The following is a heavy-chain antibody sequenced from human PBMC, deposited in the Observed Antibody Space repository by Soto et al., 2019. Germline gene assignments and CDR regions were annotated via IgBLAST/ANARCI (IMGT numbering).Heavy chain of an antibody. V-gene: IGHV2-5*02. J-gene: IGHJ4*02. Sequence: QITLKESGPTLVKPTQTLTLTCTFSGFSLTTTGVAVGWIRQPPGKALEWLALVYWDDNKRYSSSLNNRVTVTKYTSKNQVVLTMTNMDPVDTATYYCAHRRLDGWYSDLAYWGQGTLVTVSS. CDR2: VYWDDNK. CDR3: AHRRLDGWYSDLAY. D-gene: IGHD6-19*01. CDR1: GFSLTTTGVA.